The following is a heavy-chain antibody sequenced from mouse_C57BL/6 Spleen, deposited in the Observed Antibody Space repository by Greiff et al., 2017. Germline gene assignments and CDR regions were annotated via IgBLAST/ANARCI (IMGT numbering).Heavy chain of an antibody. J-gene: IGHJ2*01. V-gene: IGHV1-82*01. CDR2: IYPGDGDT. CDR3: ARDSSGCLDY. D-gene: IGHD3-2*02. Sequence: VQRVESGPELVKPGASVKISCKASGYAFSSSWMNWVKQRPGKGLEWIGRIYPGDGDTNYNGKFKGKATLTADKSSSTAYMQLSSLTSEDSAVYFCARDSSGCLDYWGQGTTLTVSS. CDR1: GYAFSSSW.